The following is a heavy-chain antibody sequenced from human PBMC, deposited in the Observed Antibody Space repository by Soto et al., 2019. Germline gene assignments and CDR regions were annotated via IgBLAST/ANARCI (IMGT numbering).Heavy chain of an antibody. CDR3: AKDVLLWFGESSNYYFDY. CDR1: GFTFSSYA. J-gene: IGHJ4*02. V-gene: IGHV3-23*01. Sequence: PGGSLRLSCAASGFTFSSYAMSWVRQAPGKGLEWVSAISGSGGSTYYADSVKGRFTISRDNSKNTLYLQMNSLRAEDTAVYYCAKDVLLWFGESSNYYFDYWGQGTLVTVSS. D-gene: IGHD3-10*01. CDR2: ISGSGGST.